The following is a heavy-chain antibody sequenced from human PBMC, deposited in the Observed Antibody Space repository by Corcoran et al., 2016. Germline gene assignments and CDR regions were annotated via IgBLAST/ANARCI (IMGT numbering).Heavy chain of an antibody. V-gene: IGHV5-51*01. CDR3: ARCGSIAVAGDAFDI. CDR2: IYPGDSDT. D-gene: IGHD6-19*01. J-gene: IGHJ3*02. Sequence: EVQLVQSGAEVKKPGETLKISCKGSGYSFTSYWIGWVRQMPGKGLEWMGIIYPGDSDTRYSPSFQGQVTISADKSISTAYLQWSSLKTSDTAMYYCARCGSIAVAGDAFDIWGQGTMVTVSS. CDR1: GYSFTSYW.